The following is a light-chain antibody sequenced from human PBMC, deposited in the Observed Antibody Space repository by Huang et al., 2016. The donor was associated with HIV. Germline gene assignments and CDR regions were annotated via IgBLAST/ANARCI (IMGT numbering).Light chain of an antibody. CDR3: HKYDSAPFT. V-gene: IGKV1-27*01. CDR2: AAS. Sequence: DIQMTQSPSSLSASVGDRIPITCRATQGIANRLAWYQQRPGRVPNLLIYAASSLQSGVPSRFSGSGSGTHFSLTISSLQPEDVATYYCHKYDSAPFTFGGGTKVEIK. CDR1: QGIANR. J-gene: IGKJ4*01.